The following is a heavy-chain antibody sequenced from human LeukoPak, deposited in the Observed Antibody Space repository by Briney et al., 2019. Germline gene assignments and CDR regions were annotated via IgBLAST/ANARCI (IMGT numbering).Heavy chain of an antibody. Sequence: SETLSLTCAAYGWSFSGYYWSWIRQPPGKGLEWIGEINHSGSTNYNPSLKSRVTRSVDTSKNQFSLKLSSVTAADTAVYYCARGQTYYYGSGSYYKSNWFDPWGQGTLVTVSS. V-gene: IGHV4-34*01. J-gene: IGHJ5*02. CDR3: ARGQTYYYGSGSYYKSNWFDP. CDR1: GWSFSGYY. CDR2: INHSGST. D-gene: IGHD3-10*01.